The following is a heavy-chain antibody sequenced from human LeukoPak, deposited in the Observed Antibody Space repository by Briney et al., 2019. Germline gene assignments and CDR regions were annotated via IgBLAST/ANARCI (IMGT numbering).Heavy chain of an antibody. Sequence: GGSLRLSCAASGFTLSGYTMNWVRQAPGKGLEWVSYISSSGNIIYYADSVKGRFTISRDNAKNSLYLQMNSLRAEDTAVYYCARVGYSGTWYLDYWGQGTLVTVSS. CDR2: ISSSGNII. CDR1: GFTLSGYT. CDR3: ARVGYSGTWYLDY. V-gene: IGHV3-48*04. D-gene: IGHD6-13*01. J-gene: IGHJ4*02.